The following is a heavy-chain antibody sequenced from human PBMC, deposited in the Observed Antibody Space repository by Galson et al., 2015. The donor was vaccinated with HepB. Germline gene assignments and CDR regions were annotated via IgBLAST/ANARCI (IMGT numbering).Heavy chain of an antibody. CDR2: IYWDDDK. CDR3: ARRPIDYSSSSPYYFDY. CDR1: GFSLTTTGVG. J-gene: IGHJ4*02. D-gene: IGHD6-6*01. V-gene: IGHV2-5*02. Sequence: PALVKPTQTLTLTCTFSGFSLTTTGVGVGWIRQPPGKALEWLALIYWDDDKRYSPSLKSRATITKHTSKNQVVPTMTNMEPVDTATYYCARRPIDYSSSSPYYFDYWGQGTLVTVSS.